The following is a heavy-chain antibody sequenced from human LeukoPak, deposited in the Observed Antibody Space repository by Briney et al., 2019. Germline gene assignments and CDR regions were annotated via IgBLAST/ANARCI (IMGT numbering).Heavy chain of an antibody. V-gene: IGHV7-4-1*02. CDR2: INTNTGNP. J-gene: IGHJ4*02. D-gene: IGHD6-19*01. CDR1: GYTFTSYA. CDR3: ATTVSSGRTMPFDY. Sequence: GASVKVSCKASGYTFTSYAMNWVRQAPGQGLEWMGWINTNTGNPTYAQGFTGRFVFSLDTSVSTAYLQISSLKAEDTAVYYCATTVSSGRTMPFDYWGQGTLVTVSS.